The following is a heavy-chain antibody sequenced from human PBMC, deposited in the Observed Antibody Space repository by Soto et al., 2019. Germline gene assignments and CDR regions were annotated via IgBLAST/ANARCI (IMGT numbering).Heavy chain of an antibody. Sequence: QVQLQESGPGVVKPSETLSLTCSVSDGSVNSGNYYWSWIRQPPGKGLEWIGHIYYIGTTDYNPSLKSRVTISVDTSKNQFSLKVTSVTAADTAVYFCAREEKQLSRYGGDFDYWGQGILVTVSS. CDR2: IYYIGTT. J-gene: IGHJ4*02. V-gene: IGHV4-61*01. D-gene: IGHD3-16*01. CDR1: DGSVNSGNYY. CDR3: AREEKQLSRYGGDFDY.